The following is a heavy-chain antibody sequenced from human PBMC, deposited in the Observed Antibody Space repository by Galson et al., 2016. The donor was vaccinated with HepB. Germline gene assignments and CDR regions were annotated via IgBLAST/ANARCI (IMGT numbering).Heavy chain of an antibody. CDR2: FDPEDGET. CDR1: GYTLTELS. V-gene: IGHV1-24*01. Sequence: SVKVSCKVSGYTLTELSMHWVRQAPGKGLEWMGGFDPEDGETIYAQKFQGRVTMTEDTPTDTAYMELSSLSSEDTAGYYCATGTLIVGATDAFDIWGQGTMVTVSS. J-gene: IGHJ3*02. CDR3: ATGTLIVGATDAFDI. D-gene: IGHD1-26*01.